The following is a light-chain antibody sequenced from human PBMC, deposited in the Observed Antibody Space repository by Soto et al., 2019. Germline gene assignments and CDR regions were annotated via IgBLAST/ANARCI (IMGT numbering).Light chain of an antibody. CDR2: KAS. J-gene: IGKJ2*01. CDR3: QQYNSYPVT. V-gene: IGKV1-5*03. Sequence: DIVMTQSPDSLSVSLGERATIKCRSSQSVLHRSNGNNYIAWYQQKPGKAPKLLIYKASSLESGVPSRFSGSGSGTEFTLTISSLQPDDFATYYCQQYNSYPVTFGQGTKLEIK. CDR1: QSVLHR.